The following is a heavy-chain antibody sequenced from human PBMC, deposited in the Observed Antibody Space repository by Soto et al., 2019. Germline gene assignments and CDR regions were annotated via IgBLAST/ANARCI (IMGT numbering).Heavy chain of an antibody. D-gene: IGHD3-10*01. CDR2: INPFDGSR. Sequence: ASVKVSCKASGYIFTSYYIHWVRQAPGQGLEWMGWINPFDGSRMFAQSFQGRVTMTRDTSTSTVYMEVSSLRSEDTAVYYCSRVDPGEISHLDPSGKETLVPVSS. J-gene: IGHJ5*02. CDR1: GYIFTSYY. V-gene: IGHV1-46*03. CDR3: SRVDPGEISHLDP.